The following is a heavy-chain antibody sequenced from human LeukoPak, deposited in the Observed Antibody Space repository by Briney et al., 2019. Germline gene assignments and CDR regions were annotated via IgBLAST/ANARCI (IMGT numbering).Heavy chain of an antibody. V-gene: IGHV4-39*07. Sequence: PSETLSLTCTVSGGSISTNSYYWAWIRQPPGKGLKWIGSIYYSGSTYYNPSLKSRVTISVDTSKNQFSLKLSSVTAADTAVYYCARVLGGSYYTPIDAFDIWGQGTMVTVSS. D-gene: IGHD1-26*01. CDR2: IYYSGST. CDR3: ARVLGGSYYTPIDAFDI. CDR1: GGSISTNSYY. J-gene: IGHJ3*02.